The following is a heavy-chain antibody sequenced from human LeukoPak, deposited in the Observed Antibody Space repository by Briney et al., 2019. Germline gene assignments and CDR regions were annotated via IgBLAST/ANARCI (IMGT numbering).Heavy chain of an antibody. CDR3: ARDVMVRGHNWFDP. J-gene: IGHJ5*02. CDR2: IIPIFGTA. D-gene: IGHD3-10*01. Sequence: SVKVSCKASGGTFSSYAISWVRQAPGQELEWMGGIIPIFGTANYAQKFQGRVTITADKFTSTAYMELSSLRSEDTAVYYCARDVMVRGHNWFDPWGQGTLVTVSS. CDR1: GGTFSSYA. V-gene: IGHV1-69*06.